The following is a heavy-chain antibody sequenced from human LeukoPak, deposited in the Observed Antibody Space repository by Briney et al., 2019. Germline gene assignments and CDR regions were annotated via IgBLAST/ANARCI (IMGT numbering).Heavy chain of an antibody. CDR1: GYTFTGYY. CDR3: ARDPSNSGYDYLYYFDY. D-gene: IGHD5-12*01. V-gene: IGHV1-2*02. Sequence: ASVKVSFKASGYTFTGYYMHWVRQAPGQGLEWMGWINPDDGGTNYAQKFQGRVTMTRDMSISTAYMELSRLRSDDTAVYYCARDPSNSGYDYLYYFDYWGQGTLVSVSS. J-gene: IGHJ4*02. CDR2: INPDDGGT.